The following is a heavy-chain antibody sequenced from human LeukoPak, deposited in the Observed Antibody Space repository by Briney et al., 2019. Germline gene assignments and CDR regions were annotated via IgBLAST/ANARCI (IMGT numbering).Heavy chain of an antibody. D-gene: IGHD3-3*01. J-gene: IGHJ4*02. V-gene: IGHV3-7*01. CDR2: IKQDGSEK. CDR1: GFTFNNYA. CDR3: TRARGLYDY. Sequence: GGSLRLSCAASGFTFNNYAMSWVRPAPGKGLEWVANIKQDGSEKYYVDSVKGRFTISRDNAKNSLYLQMNSLRAEDTAVYYCTRARGLYDYWGQGTLVTVSS.